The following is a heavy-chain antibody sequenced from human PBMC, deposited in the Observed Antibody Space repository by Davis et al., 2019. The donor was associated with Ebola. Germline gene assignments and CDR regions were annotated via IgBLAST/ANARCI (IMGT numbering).Heavy chain of an antibody. CDR2: IKQDGSEK. V-gene: IGHV3-7*01. D-gene: IGHD3-16*01. CDR1: GFTFYNYG. Sequence: GESLKISCTASGFTFYNYGMHWVRQAPGKGLEWVANIKQDGSEKYYVDSVKGRFTISRDNAKNSLYLQMNSLRAEDTAVYYCLIGSDYWGQGTLVTVSS. J-gene: IGHJ4*02. CDR3: LIGSDY.